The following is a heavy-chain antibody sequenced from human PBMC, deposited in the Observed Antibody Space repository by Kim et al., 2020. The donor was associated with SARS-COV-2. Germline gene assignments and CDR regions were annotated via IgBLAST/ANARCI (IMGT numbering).Heavy chain of an antibody. Sequence: SETLSLTCAVYGGSFSGYYWIWIRQPPGKGLEWIGEINHSGSTNYNPSLKSRVTISVDTSKNQFSLKLSSVTAADTAVYYCARGPYSSTTVTISFAEYFQHWGQGTLVTVSS. CDR3: ARGPYSSTTVTISFAEYFQH. CDR2: INHSGST. CDR1: GGSFSGYY. V-gene: IGHV4-34*01. D-gene: IGHD4-17*01. J-gene: IGHJ1*01.